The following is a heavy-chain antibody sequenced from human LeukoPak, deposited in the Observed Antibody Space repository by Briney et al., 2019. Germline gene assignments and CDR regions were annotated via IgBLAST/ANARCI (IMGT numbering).Heavy chain of an antibody. Sequence: PSETLSLTCTVSGGSISSYYWSWLRQPPGKGLEWIGYIYYSGSTNYNPSLKSRVTISVDTSKNQFSLKLSSVTAADTAVYYCAREGYGDYGWFDPWGQETLVTVSS. CDR2: IYYSGST. D-gene: IGHD4-17*01. CDR1: GGSISSYY. J-gene: IGHJ5*02. V-gene: IGHV4-59*01. CDR3: AREGYGDYGWFDP.